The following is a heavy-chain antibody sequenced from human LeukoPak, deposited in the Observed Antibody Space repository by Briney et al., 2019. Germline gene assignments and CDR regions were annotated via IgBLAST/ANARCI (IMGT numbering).Heavy chain of an antibody. J-gene: IGHJ6*03. CDR1: GGSISSYY. CDR2: IYYSGST. D-gene: IGHD6-6*01. V-gene: IGHV4-59*01. CDR3: ARDIESSSSSGNYYYYMDV. Sequence: SETLSLTCTVSGGSISSYYWSWIRQPPGKGLEWIGYIYYSGSTNYNPSLKSRVTISVDTSKNQFSLKLSSVTAADTAVYYCARDIESSSSSGNYYYYMDVWGKGTTVTVSS.